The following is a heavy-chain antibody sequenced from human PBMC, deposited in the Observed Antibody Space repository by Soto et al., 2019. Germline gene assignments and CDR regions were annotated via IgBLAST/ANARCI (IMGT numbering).Heavy chain of an antibody. Sequence: ASVKVSCKVSGYTLTELSMHWVRQAPGKGLEWMGGFDPEDGETIYAQKFQGRVTMTGDTSTDTAYMELSSLRSEDTAVYYCAGSPTLRFLEWLLDYWGQGTLVTVSS. D-gene: IGHD3-3*01. V-gene: IGHV1-24*01. CDR3: AGSPTLRFLEWLLDY. CDR2: FDPEDGET. J-gene: IGHJ4*02. CDR1: GYTLTELS.